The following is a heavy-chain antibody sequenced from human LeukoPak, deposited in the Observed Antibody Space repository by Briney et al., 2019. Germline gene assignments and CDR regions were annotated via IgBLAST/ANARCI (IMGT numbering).Heavy chain of an antibody. D-gene: IGHD6-13*01. J-gene: IGHJ4*02. CDR1: GFTFSSYA. Sequence: GGSLRLSCAASGFTFSSYAMHWVRQAPGKGLEWVAVISYDGSNKYYADSVKGRFTISRDNSKNMLYLQMNSLRAEDTAVYYCARRARQQLVPDYWGQGTLVTVSS. CDR2: ISYDGSNK. CDR3: ARRARQQLVPDY. V-gene: IGHV3-30-3*01.